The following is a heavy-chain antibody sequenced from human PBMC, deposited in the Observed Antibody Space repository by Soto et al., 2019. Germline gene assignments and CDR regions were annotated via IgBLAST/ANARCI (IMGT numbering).Heavy chain of an antibody. Sequence: GGSLRLSCAASGFTFSSYWMHWVSQAPGKGLVWVARINRDGSDTDYVDSVKGRFTISRDNAKNTLYFQMNSLRAEDTAVYYCGRGGSDSPMAPGYWGQGTLVTVSS. CDR3: GRGGSDSPMAPGY. V-gene: IGHV3-74*01. CDR2: INRDGSDT. J-gene: IGHJ4*02. CDR1: GFTFSSYW. D-gene: IGHD5-18*01.